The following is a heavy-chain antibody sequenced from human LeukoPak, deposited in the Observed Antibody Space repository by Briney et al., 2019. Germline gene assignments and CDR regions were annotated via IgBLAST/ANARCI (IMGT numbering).Heavy chain of an antibody. D-gene: IGHD3-22*01. J-gene: IGHJ4*02. CDR2: INHSGST. V-gene: IGHV4-34*01. CDR3: ARGRRYYYDSSGYFSFYYFDY. CDR1: GGSFSGYY. Sequence: SETLSLTCAVYGGSFSGYYWSWIRQPPGKGLEWIGEINHSGSTNYNPYLKSRVTISVDTSKNQFSLKLSSVTAADTAVYYCARGRRYYYDSSGYFSFYYFDYWGQGTLVTVSS.